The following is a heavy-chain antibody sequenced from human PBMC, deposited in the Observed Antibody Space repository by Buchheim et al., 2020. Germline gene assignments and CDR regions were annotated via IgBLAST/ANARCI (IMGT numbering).Heavy chain of an antibody. J-gene: IGHJ3*02. V-gene: IGHV3-11*06. D-gene: IGHD3-22*01. CDR2: ISSSGSYT. CDR1: GFTFSDYY. CDR3: ASVLNYYDSSGYYIDAFDI. Sequence: QVQLVESGGGLVKPGGSLRLSCAASGFTFSDYYMSWIRQAPGKGLEWVSYISSSGSYTNYADSVKGRFTISRDNAKNSLYLQMNSLRAEDTAVYYCASVLNYYDSSGYYIDAFDIWGQGT.